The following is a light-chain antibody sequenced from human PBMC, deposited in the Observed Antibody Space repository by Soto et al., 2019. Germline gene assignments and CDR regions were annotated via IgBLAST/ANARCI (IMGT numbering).Light chain of an antibody. V-gene: IGLV2-8*01. J-gene: IGLJ2*01. CDR2: EVS. CDR3: SSYAGNNNFL. Sequence: QSVLTPPPSASGSPGQSVTISCTGTSSDVGGYNYVSWYQQHPGKAPKLMIYEVSKRPSGVPDRLSGSKSGNTASLTVSGLQAEDEAEYYCSSYAGNNNFLFGGGTKLTVL. CDR1: SSDVGGYNY.